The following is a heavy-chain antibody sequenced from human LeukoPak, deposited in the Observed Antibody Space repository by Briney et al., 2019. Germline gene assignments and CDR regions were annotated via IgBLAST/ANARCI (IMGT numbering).Heavy chain of an antibody. J-gene: IGHJ4*02. CDR3: ARGVHGSEFDY. CDR1: GGTFSSYT. CDR2: IIPILGIA. D-gene: IGHD1-26*01. Sequence: SVKVSCKASGGTFSSYTISWVRQAPGQGLEWMGGIIPILGIANYAQKFQGRVTITADKSTSTAYMELSSLRSEDTAVYYCARGVHGSEFDYWGQGTLVTVSS. V-gene: IGHV1-69*02.